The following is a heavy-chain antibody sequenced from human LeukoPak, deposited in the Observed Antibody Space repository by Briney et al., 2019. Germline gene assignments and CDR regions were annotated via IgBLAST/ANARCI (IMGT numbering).Heavy chain of an antibody. CDR1: GGSISSGGYY. CDR3: ARDPGDYDILTGYYHYGMDV. V-gene: IGHV4-31*03. CDR2: IYYSGST. J-gene: IGHJ6*02. D-gene: IGHD3-9*01. Sequence: PQTLSLTCTVSGGSISSGGYYWSWIRQHPGKGLEWIGYIYYSGSTYYNPSLKSRVTISVDTSKNQFSLKLSSVTAADTAVYYCARDPGDYDILTGYYHYGMDVWGQGTTVTVSS.